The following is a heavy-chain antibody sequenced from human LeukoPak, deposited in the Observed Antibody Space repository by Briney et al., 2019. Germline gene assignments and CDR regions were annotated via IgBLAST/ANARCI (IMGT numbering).Heavy chain of an antibody. CDR3: ARGSAYYYYYYMDV. J-gene: IGHJ6*03. V-gene: IGHV4-4*07. Sequence: SETLSLTCTVSGGSISSYYWSWIRQPAGKGLEWIGRIYTSGSTNYNPSLKSRVTMSVDTSKNQFSLKLSSVTAADTAVYYCARGSAYYYYYYMDVWGKGTTVTISS. CDR1: GGSISSYY. CDR2: IYTSGST.